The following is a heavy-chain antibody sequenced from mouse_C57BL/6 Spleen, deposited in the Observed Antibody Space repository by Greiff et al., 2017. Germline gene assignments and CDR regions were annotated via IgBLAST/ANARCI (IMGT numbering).Heavy chain of an antibody. CDR3: ARMGNWAWFAY. CDR1: GYTFTSYW. V-gene: IGHV1-52*01. J-gene: IGHJ3*01. D-gene: IGHD4-1*01. Sequence: VQLQQPGAELVRPGSSVKLSCKASGYTFTSYWMHWVKQRPIQGLEWIGNIDPSDSETHYNQKFKDKATLTVDKSSSTAYMQLSSLTSEDSAVYYCARMGNWAWFAYWGQGTLVTVSA. CDR2: IDPSDSET.